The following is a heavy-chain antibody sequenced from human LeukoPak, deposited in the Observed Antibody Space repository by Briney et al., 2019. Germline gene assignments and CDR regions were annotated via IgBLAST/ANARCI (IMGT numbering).Heavy chain of an antibody. CDR3: TGDVYQH. V-gene: IGHV3-53*01. CDR1: GLTVNSKY. D-gene: IGHD1-14*01. J-gene: IGHJ1*01. Sequence: GGSLRLSCAASGLTVNSKYMSWVRQAPGKGLEWVSIIYSGGSTNYADSVKGRSTISRDNSKNTVYLQMNSLRAEDTAVYYCTGDVYQHWGQGTLVTVSS. CDR2: IYSGGST.